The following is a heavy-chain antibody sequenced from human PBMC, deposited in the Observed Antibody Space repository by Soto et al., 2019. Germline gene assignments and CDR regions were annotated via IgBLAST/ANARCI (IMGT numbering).Heavy chain of an antibody. J-gene: IGHJ5*02. CDR2: IYHSGDT. V-gene: IGHV4-4*02. Sequence: SETLSLTCDVSSDSITSSNWWTWVRQSPGKGLEWIGEIYHSGDTNYNPSLKSRVTISVDKSKSQFSLKLKSVTAADTAVYYCSRAVVVVDAPYNWFEPWGEGTLVTVSS. D-gene: IGHD2-15*01. CDR1: SDSITSSNW. CDR3: SRAVVVVDAPYNWFEP.